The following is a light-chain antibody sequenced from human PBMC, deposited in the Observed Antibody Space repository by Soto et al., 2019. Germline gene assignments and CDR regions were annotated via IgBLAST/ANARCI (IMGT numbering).Light chain of an antibody. CDR2: EVS. CDR1: SSDVGAYNY. J-gene: IGLJ1*01. V-gene: IGLV2-8*01. Sequence: QSVLTQPPSASGSPGQSVTISCTGTSSDVGAYNYVSWYQQHPGKAPKLMIYEVSKRPSGVPDRFSGSKSGNTASLTVSGLQAEDEAAYYCSSHAGSNNYVFGTGTKLTVL. CDR3: SSHAGSNNYV.